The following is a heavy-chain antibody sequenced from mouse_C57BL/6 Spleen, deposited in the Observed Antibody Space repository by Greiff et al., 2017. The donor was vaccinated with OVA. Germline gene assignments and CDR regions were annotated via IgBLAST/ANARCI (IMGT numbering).Heavy chain of an antibody. J-gene: IGHJ3*01. D-gene: IGHD3-2*02. CDR3: ARGDSSGTWFAY. Sequence: VQLQQPGAELVKPGASVKMSCKASGYTFTSYWITWVKQRPGQGLEWIGDIYPGSGSTNYNEKFKSKATLTVDTSSSTAYMQLSSLTSEDSAVYDCARGDSSGTWFAYWGQGTLVTVSA. CDR2: IYPGSGST. CDR1: GYTFTSYW. V-gene: IGHV1-55*01.